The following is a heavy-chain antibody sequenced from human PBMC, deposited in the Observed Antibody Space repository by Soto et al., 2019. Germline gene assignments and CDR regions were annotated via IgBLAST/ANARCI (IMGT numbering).Heavy chain of an antibody. J-gene: IGHJ4*02. Sequence: GGSLRLSCAASGFTVSSNYMSWVRQAPGKGLEWVSVIYSGGSTYYADSVRGRFTISRDNSKNTLYLQMNSLRAEDTAVYYCARVLASYYDSSGYFDYWGQGTLVTVSS. CDR2: IYSGGST. CDR1: GFTVSSNY. CDR3: ARVLASYYDSSGYFDY. D-gene: IGHD3-22*01. V-gene: IGHV3-53*01.